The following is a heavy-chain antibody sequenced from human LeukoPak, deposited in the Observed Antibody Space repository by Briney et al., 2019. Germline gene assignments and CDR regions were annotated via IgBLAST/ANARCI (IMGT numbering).Heavy chain of an antibody. CDR1: GGTFSSYA. V-gene: IGHV1-69*04. CDR2: IIPILGIA. J-gene: IGHJ5*02. D-gene: IGHD4-23*01. Sequence: SVKVSCKASGGTFSSYAISWVRQAPGQGLEWMGRIIPILGIANYAQKLQGRVTITADKSTSTAYMELSSLRSEDTAVYYCARGDYGGSNWFDPWGQGTLVTVSS. CDR3: ARGDYGGSNWFDP.